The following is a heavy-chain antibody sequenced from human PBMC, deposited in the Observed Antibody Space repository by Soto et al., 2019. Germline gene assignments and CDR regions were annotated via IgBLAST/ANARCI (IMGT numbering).Heavy chain of an antibody. CDR3: TRLAGRYAQLMGMDV. CDR1: GFTFSGSA. V-gene: IGHV3-73*01. D-gene: IGHD2-8*01. CDR2: IRSKANSYAT. J-gene: IGHJ6*02. Sequence: PGGSLRLSCAASGFTFSGSAMHWVRQASGKGLEWVGRIRSKANSYATAYAASVKGRFTISRDDSKNTAYLQMNSLKTEDTAVYYCTRLAGRYAQLMGMDVWGQGTTVTVSS.